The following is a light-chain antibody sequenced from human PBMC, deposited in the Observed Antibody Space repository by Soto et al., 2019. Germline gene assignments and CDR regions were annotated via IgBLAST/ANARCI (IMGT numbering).Light chain of an antibody. CDR1: QSVSSSY. CDR3: QQYANSPLT. V-gene: IGKV3-20*01. CDR2: GAS. Sequence: EIVLTQSPGILSLSPGEGDTLSCRASQSVSSSYLAWYQQKPGQAPRLLIYGASSRATGIPDRFSGSGSGTDFTLTISRLEPEDFAVYYGQQYANSPLTFGPGTKVDIK. J-gene: IGKJ3*01.